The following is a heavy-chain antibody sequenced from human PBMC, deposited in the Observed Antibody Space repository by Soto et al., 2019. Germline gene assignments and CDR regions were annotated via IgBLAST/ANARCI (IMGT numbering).Heavy chain of an antibody. V-gene: IGHV3-66*01. CDR3: ARDRRTSCSGGSCYLGAFDI. CDR2: IYSGGST. CDR1: GFTVSSNY. Sequence: EVQLVESGGGLVQPGGSLRLSCAASGFTVSSNYMSWVRQAPGKGLEWVSVIYSGGSTYYADSVKGRFTISRDNSKNTLYLQMNSLRAEDTAVYYCARDRRTSCSGGSCYLGAFDIWGQGTMVTVS. D-gene: IGHD2-15*01. J-gene: IGHJ3*02.